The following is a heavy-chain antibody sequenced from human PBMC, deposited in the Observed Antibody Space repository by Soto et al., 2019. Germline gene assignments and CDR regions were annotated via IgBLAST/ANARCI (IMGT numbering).Heavy chain of an antibody. Sequence: EVQLLESGGDMVQPGGSLRLSCAASGFTFTSYALGWVRQAPGKGLEWVSSISGLGGDTYYADTVKGRFTISSDNSRNTLYLQMNSVRGDDTAVYFCAKGDYGDYAGRYFDYWGQGTLVTVSS. V-gene: IGHV3-23*01. D-gene: IGHD4-17*01. J-gene: IGHJ4*02. CDR2: ISGLGGDT. CDR3: AKGDYGDYAGRYFDY. CDR1: GFTFTSYA.